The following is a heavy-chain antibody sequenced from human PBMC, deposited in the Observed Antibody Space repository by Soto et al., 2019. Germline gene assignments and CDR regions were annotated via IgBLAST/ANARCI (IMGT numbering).Heavy chain of an antibody. Sequence: GGSLRLSCAASGFTFDDYAMHWVRQAPGKGLEWVSGISWNSGSIGYADSVKGRFTISRDNAKNSLYLQMNSLRAEDTALYYCAKSLAARSWFDPWGQGT. CDR1: GFTFDDYA. D-gene: IGHD6-6*01. CDR2: ISWNSGSI. CDR3: AKSLAARSWFDP. V-gene: IGHV3-9*01. J-gene: IGHJ5*02.